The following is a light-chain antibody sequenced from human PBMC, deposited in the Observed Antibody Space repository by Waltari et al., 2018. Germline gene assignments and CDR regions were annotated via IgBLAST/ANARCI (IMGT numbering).Light chain of an antibody. CDR1: SSDVGGYNY. CDR3: SSYTSSISLA. CDR2: EVS. Sequence: QSAMTQPASVSGSPGQSITLSCTGTSSDVGGYNYVSWYQQHPGRAPKLLIYEVSNRPAGVSNRFSGSKSGNTASLTISGLQAEDEADYYCSSYTSSISLAFGGGTKLTVL. V-gene: IGLV2-14*01. J-gene: IGLJ2*01.